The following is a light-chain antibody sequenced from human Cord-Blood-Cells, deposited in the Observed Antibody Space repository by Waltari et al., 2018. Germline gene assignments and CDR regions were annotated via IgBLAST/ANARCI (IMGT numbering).Light chain of an antibody. V-gene: IGLV1-47*01. J-gene: IGLJ3*02. CDR3: AAWDDSLSGWV. CDR1: SSNIGSNY. Sequence: QSVLTQPPSASGAPGQRVTISCSGSSSNIGSNYVFWYQQQPGTAPKLLIYRNKQRPSGVPDRFSGSKSGTSASLAISGLRSEDEADYYCAAWDDSLSGWVFGGGTKLTVL. CDR2: RNK.